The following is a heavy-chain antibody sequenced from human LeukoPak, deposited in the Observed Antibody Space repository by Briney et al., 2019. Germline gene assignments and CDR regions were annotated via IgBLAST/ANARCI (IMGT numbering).Heavy chain of an antibody. CDR1: GGTFSSYT. CDR3: AREYYDFWSAPYGKYWYFDL. J-gene: IGHJ2*01. D-gene: IGHD3-3*01. CDR2: IIPILGIA. V-gene: IGHV1-69*04. Sequence: ASVKVSCKASGGTFSSYTISWVRQAPGQGLEWMGRIIPILGIANYAQKFQGRVTITADKSTSKAYMELSSLRSEDTAVYYCAREYYDFWSAPYGKYWYFDLWGRGTLVTVSS.